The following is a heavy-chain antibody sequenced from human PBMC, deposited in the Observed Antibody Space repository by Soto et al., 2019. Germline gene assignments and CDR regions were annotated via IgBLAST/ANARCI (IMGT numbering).Heavy chain of an antibody. D-gene: IGHD3-16*02. Sequence: SETLSLTCAVYGGSFSGYYWSWIRQPPGKGLEWIGEINHSGSTNYNPSLKSRVTISVDTSKNQFSLKLSSVTAADTAVYYCATRRYDYVWGSYRYMYFQHWGQGTLVTVSS. J-gene: IGHJ1*01. CDR3: ATRRYDYVWGSYRYMYFQH. CDR1: GGSFSGYY. V-gene: IGHV4-34*01. CDR2: INHSGST.